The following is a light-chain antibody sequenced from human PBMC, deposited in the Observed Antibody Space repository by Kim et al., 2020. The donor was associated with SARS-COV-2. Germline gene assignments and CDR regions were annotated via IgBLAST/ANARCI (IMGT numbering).Light chain of an antibody. J-gene: IGLJ3*02. Sequence: QTATLPCTGNSNNVGSQGAVWLQQHPGHPPKVLSDMTLNRPSGISERFSASRSRNIASLTITELRPEDEADYYCSAWDGILNNWVFGGGTQLTVL. CDR3: SAWDGILNNWV. V-gene: IGLV10-54*01. CDR2: MTL. CDR1: SNNVGSQG.